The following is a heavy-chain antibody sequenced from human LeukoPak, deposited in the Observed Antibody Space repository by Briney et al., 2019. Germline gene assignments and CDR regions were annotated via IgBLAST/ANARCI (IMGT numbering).Heavy chain of an antibody. Sequence: TGGSLRLSCAASGFTFSSYSMNWVRQAPGKGLEWVSSISSSSSYIYYADSVKGRFTISRDNAKNSLYLQMNSLRAEDTAVYYCARDRDPPLGYFDYWGQGTLVTVSS. CDR3: ARDRDPPLGYFDY. J-gene: IGHJ4*02. V-gene: IGHV3-21*01. CDR1: GFTFSSYS. CDR2: ISSSSSYI.